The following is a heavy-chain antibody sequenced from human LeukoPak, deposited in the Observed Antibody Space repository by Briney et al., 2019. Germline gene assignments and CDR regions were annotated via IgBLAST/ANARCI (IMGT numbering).Heavy chain of an antibody. CDR2: IYTSGST. J-gene: IGHJ6*03. CDR1: GGSISGYY. CDR3: GRRGPSGYMDV. Sequence: SETLSLTCTVSGGSISGYYWSWIRQPPGKGLEWIGYIYTSGSTNYNPSLKSRVTISVDTSKNQFSLKLSSVTAADTAVYYCGRRGPSGYMDVWGKGTTVTVSS. V-gene: IGHV4-4*09.